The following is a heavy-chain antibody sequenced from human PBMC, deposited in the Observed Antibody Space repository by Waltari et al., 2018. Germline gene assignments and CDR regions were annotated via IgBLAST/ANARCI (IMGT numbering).Heavy chain of an antibody. J-gene: IGHJ6*02. CDR2: INPNSGGT. CDR1: GYTFTGYY. D-gene: IGHD1-26*01. Sequence: QVQLVQSGAEVKKPGASVKVSCKASGYTFTGYYMHWVRQAPGQGLEWMGRINPNSGGTNYAQKFQGRGNMTRETDISTAYMELSRLRADDTAGEYCAVDAGGGSGSYASTFYGMDVWGQGTTVTVSS. V-gene: IGHV1-2*06. CDR3: AVDAGGGSGSYASTFYGMDV.